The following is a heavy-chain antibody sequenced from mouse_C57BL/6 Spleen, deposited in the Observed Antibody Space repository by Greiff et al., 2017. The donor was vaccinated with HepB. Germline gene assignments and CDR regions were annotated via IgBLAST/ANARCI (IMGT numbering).Heavy chain of an antibody. CDR1: GFTFSNYW. CDR2: IRLKSDNYAT. J-gene: IGHJ2*01. Sequence: EVKLEESGGGLVQPGGSMKLSCVASGFTFSNYWMNWVRQSPEKGLEWVAQIRLKSDNYATNYAESVKGRFTISRDDSKSSVYLQMNKLRAEDTGIYYCTEDYDYVRFGCWGHVTTLSVSS. CDR3: TEDYDYVRFGC. D-gene: IGHD2-4*01. V-gene: IGHV6-3*01.